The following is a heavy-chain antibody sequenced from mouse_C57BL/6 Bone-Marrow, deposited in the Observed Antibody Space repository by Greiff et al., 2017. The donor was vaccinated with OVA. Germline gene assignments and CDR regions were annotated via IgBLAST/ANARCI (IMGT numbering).Heavy chain of an antibody. CDR3: ASRQRGDFDY. CDR2: IYPGDGDT. D-gene: IGHD3-2*01. V-gene: IGHV1-82*01. CDR1: GYAFSSSW. J-gene: IGHJ2*01. Sequence: VQRVESGPELVKPGASVKISCKASGYAFSSSWMNWVKQRPGKGLEWIGRIYPGDGDTNYNGKFKGKATLTADKSSSTAYMQLSSLTSEDSAVYFCASRQRGDFDYWGQGTTLTVSS.